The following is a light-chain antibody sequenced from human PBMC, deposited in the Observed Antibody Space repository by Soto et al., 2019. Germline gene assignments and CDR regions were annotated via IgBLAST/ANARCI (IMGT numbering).Light chain of an antibody. V-gene: IGKV3-20*01. CDR1: QSISSSY. Sequence: EIVLTQSPGTLSLFPGERATLSFRASQSISSSYLAWYQQKPGQAPRLLIHGASNRATGIPDRFSGAGSGTVFTLTISRLEPEDFAVYYCHQYGSAPAWTFGQGTKVEIK. J-gene: IGKJ1*01. CDR3: HQYGSAPAWT. CDR2: GAS.